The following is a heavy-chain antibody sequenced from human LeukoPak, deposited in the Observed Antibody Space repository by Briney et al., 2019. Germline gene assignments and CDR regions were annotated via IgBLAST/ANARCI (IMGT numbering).Heavy chain of an antibody. V-gene: IGHV1-69*04. D-gene: IGHD3-22*01. CDR2: IIPILGIA. CDR3: AREGYYDSSGYYYDY. J-gene: IGHJ4*02. CDR1: GGTFSSYA. Sequence: ASVKVSCKASGGTFSSYAISWVRQAPGQGLEWMGRIIPILGIANYAQKFQGRVTITADKSTSTAYMELSSLRSEDTAVYYCAREGYYDSSGYYYDYWGQGTLVTVSS.